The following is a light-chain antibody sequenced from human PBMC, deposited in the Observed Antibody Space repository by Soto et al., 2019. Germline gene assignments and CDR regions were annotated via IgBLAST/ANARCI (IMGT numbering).Light chain of an antibody. Sequence: EIVMTQSPATLSVSPGEGATLSCRPSQSVDKDLAWYRQKPGQAPSLLVYDASTRATGVPARFSGSGSGTAFTLTITSLQSEDFAVYFCHQYNKWPRTFGRGTKVEI. CDR2: DAS. V-gene: IGKV3-15*01. J-gene: IGKJ1*01. CDR1: QSVDKD. CDR3: HQYNKWPRT.